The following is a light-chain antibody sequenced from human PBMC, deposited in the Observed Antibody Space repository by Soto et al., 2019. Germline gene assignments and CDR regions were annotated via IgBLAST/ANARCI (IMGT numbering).Light chain of an antibody. V-gene: IGKV3-11*01. J-gene: IGKJ4*01. CDR1: QSVSSN. CDR3: QQRSNWLT. CDR2: DAS. Sequence: EIVMTQSPATLSVSPGERATLYCRASQSVSSNLAWYQQKPGQAPRLLIYDASNRATGIPARFSGSGSGTDFTLTISSLEPEDFAVYYCQQRSNWLTFGGGTKVDIK.